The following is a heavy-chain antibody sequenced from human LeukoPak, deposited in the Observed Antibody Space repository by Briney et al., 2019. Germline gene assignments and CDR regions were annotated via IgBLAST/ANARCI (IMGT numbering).Heavy chain of an antibody. CDR2: INPNSGGT. D-gene: IGHD5-24*01. Sequence: ASVKVSCKASGYTFTGYYMHWVRQAPGQGLEWMGWINPNSGGTNYAQKFQGRVTMTRDTSISTAYMELSRLRADDTAVYYCARGGPLSTEDGYNPRFDYWGQGTLVTVSS. CDR3: ARGGPLSTEDGYNPRFDY. CDR1: GYTFTGYY. J-gene: IGHJ4*02. V-gene: IGHV1-2*02.